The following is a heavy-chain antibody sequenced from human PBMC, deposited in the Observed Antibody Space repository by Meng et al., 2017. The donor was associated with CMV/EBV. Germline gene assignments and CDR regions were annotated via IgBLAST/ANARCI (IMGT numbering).Heavy chain of an antibody. CDR3: ARDLPGGWFDP. CDR2: IYYSGST. J-gene: IGHJ5*02. CDR1: GGSISSYY. V-gene: IGHV4-59*01. Sequence: SETLSLTCTVSGGSISSYYWSWIRQPPGKGLEWIGYIYYSGSTNYNPPLKSRVTISVDTSKNQFSLKLSSVTAADTAVYYCARDLPGGWFDPWVQGTLVTVSS. D-gene: IGHD1-14*01.